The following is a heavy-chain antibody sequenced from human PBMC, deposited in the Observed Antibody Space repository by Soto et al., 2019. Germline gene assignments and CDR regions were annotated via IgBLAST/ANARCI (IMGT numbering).Heavy chain of an antibody. Sequence: ASVKVSCKASGYTFTSYGISWVRQAPGQGLEWMGWISAYNGNTNYAQKLQGRVTMTTDTSTSTAYMELRSLRSDDTAVYYCARIAGVPAAIYYYYYMDVWGKGTTVTVSS. D-gene: IGHD2-2*01. J-gene: IGHJ6*03. CDR2: ISAYNGNT. V-gene: IGHV1-18*01. CDR1: GYTFTSYG. CDR3: ARIAGVPAAIYYYYYMDV.